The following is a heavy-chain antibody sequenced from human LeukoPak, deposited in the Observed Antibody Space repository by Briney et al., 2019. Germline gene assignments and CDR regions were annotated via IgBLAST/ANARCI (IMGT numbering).Heavy chain of an antibody. Sequence: TSETLSLTCAVYGGSISSYYWSWIRQPAGKGLEWIGRIYTSGSTNYNPSLKSRVTMSVDTSKNQFSLKLSSVTAADTAVYYCAREMTTLNHFDYWGQGTLVTVSS. J-gene: IGHJ4*02. CDR1: GGSISSYY. V-gene: IGHV4-59*10. CDR2: IYTSGST. D-gene: IGHD4-17*01. CDR3: AREMTTLNHFDY.